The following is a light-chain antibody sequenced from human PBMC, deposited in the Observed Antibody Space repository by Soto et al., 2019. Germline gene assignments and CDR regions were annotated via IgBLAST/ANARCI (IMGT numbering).Light chain of an antibody. CDR3: QQYGSSPLT. CDR2: GAS. J-gene: IGKJ4*01. V-gene: IGKV3-20*01. Sequence: EIVLTQSPGTLSLSPGERATLSCSASQSVSSSYLAWYQQKPGQAPRLLLYGASSRATGIPDRFSGSGSGTDVTLTISRLGPEDFAVYYCQQYGSSPLTFGGGTKVEI. CDR1: QSVSSSY.